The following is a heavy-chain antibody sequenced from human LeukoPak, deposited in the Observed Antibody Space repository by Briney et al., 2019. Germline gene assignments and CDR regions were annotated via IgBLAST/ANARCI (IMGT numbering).Heavy chain of an antibody. CDR3: ARAPWTHNMDV. J-gene: IGHJ6*03. Sequence: PGGSLRLSCAASGFTFSSYSMNWVRQAPGKGLEWVSYISSSSSTIYYADSVKGRFTISRDNAKNSLYLQMNSLRAEDTAVYYCARAPWTHNMDVWGKGTTVTVSS. CDR1: GFTFSSYS. CDR2: ISSSSSTI. V-gene: IGHV3-48*04. D-gene: IGHD1-1*01.